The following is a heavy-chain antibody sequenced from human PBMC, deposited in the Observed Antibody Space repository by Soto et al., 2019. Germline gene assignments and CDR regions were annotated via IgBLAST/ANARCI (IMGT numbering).Heavy chain of an antibody. J-gene: IGHJ5*02. V-gene: IGHV1-69*01. CDR2: IIPTFGSP. CDR3: AIEKFSKDFVP. Sequence: QVHLVQSGAEVKKSGSSVKVSGKTSGCIFNSYGLSWVLQAPGQGPEWMGQIIPTFGSPKYAQKFQVRVTLTADESANAAYMEWRSLTSGDTTIYYSAIEKFSKDFVPWGQGTQVTGSS. CDR1: GCIFNSYG.